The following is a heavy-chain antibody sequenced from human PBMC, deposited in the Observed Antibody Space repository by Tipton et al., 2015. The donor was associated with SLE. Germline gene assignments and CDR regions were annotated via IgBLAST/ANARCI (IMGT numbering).Heavy chain of an antibody. CDR1: GGSISSSSYY. V-gene: IGHV4-39*07. CDR3: ARGYCSSTSCYTEADWYFDL. J-gene: IGHJ2*01. Sequence: TLSLTCTVSGGSISSSSYYWGWIRQPPGKGLEWIGRIYYSGSSYYNPSLKSRVTISVDTSKNQFSQKLSSVTAADTAVYYCARGYCSSTSCYTEADWYFDLWGRAPWSLSPQ. CDR2: IYYSGSS. D-gene: IGHD2-2*02.